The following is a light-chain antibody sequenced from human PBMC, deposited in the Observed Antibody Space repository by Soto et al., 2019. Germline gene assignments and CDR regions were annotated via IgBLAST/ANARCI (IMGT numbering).Light chain of an antibody. CDR2: GAS. CDR1: QTIRSNY. V-gene: IGKV3-20*01. CDR3: QQYGSSPWT. Sequence: ETVLTHSPGTLSLSPGERATLSCRASQTIRSNYLAWYRQTPGQAPRLLIYGASNRATGIADRFSGSGSGTDFTLIIRRLEPEDFALYYCQQYGSSPWTFGQGTKVEIK. J-gene: IGKJ1*01.